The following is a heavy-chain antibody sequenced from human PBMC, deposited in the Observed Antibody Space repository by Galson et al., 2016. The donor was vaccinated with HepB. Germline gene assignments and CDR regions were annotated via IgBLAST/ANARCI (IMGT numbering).Heavy chain of an antibody. D-gene: IGHD2-21*02. CDR1: GLTFSDYD. CDR3: AREEFGDYYFFDN. J-gene: IGHJ4*02. CDR2: IWSDGSHQ. Sequence: SLRLSCAASGLTFSDYDMHWVRQAPGKGLEWVALIWSDGSHQYYGDSVKGRLTVSRDNSNEMLYLHMNSLRAEDTALYYCAREEFGDYYFFDNWGQGTLVIFSS. V-gene: IGHV3-33*01.